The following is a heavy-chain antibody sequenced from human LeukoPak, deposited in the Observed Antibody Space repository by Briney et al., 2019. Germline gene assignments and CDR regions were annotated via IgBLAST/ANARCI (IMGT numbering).Heavy chain of an antibody. V-gene: IGHV3-64*01. J-gene: IGHJ6*02. CDR1: GFTFSSYA. Sequence: GGSLRLSCAASGFTFSSYAMHWVRQAPGKGLEYASAISSNGDSTYYANSVKGRFTISRDNSKNTLYLQMGSLRAEDMAAYYCARAPRIGGTYSYYYYGMDVWGQGTTVTVSS. CDR3: ARAPRIGGTYSYYYYGMDV. CDR2: ISSNGDST. D-gene: IGHD1-26*01.